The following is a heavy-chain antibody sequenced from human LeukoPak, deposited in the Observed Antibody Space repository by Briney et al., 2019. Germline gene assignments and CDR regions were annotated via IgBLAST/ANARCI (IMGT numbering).Heavy chain of an antibody. D-gene: IGHD3-22*01. CDR3: AKGPYYYDSSGYYDY. CDR2: ISGSGGST. CDR1: GFTFSSYA. Sequence: PGGSLRLSXAASGFTFSSYAMSWVRQAPGKGLEWVSAISGSGGSTYYADSVKGRFTISRDNSKNTLYLQMNSLRAEDTAIYYCAKGPYYYDSSGYYDYWGQGTPVTVSS. J-gene: IGHJ4*02. V-gene: IGHV3-23*01.